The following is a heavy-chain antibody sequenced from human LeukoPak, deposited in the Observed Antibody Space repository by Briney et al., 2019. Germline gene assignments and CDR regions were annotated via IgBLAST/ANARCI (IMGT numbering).Heavy chain of an antibody. V-gene: IGHV4-59*01. J-gene: IGHJ5*02. CDR3: ARDLGWFGELLNRPSWFDP. D-gene: IGHD3-10*01. Sequence: PSENLSRTGTVSSGSISSYYWGWIGKPPGKGLEWSGYIYYSGSTNYKTSLKSRVTISADPSKNPFSLKLSSVPAADTAVYYCARDLGWFGELLNRPSWFDPWGQRTLVTVSS. CDR1: SGSISSYY. CDR2: IYYSGST.